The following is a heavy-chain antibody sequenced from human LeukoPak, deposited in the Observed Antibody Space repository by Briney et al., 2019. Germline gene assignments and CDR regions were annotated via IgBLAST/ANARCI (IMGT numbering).Heavy chain of an antibody. CDR2: ICGGGRTT. J-gene: IGHJ4*02. Sequence: GGSLRLSCAASGFTFSNHAMSWVRQAPGKGLQWVSVICGGGRTTEYADSVKGRFTISRDNSKNTLSLQMDSLRVEDTAIYYCAKNVVVKRYFDYWGQGTLVTVSS. V-gene: IGHV3-23*01. CDR3: AKNVVVKRYFDY. D-gene: IGHD2-15*01. CDR1: GFTFSNHA.